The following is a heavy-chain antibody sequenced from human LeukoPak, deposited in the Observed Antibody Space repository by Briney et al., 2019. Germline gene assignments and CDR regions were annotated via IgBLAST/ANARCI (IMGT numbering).Heavy chain of an antibody. D-gene: IGHD3-10*01. V-gene: IGHV3-23*01. J-gene: IGHJ6*03. CDR2: ISGPGGST. CDR3: GPTLGYNFYMDV. CDR1: GFTFSNLP. Sequence: GGSPRLSCAGSGFTFSNLPMSWVRQAPGKGLEWVSAISGPGGSTYYTDSVKDRFTISRDNSENTLYLQMNSLRAEDTAVYYCGPTLGYNFYMDVWGKGTTVTVSS.